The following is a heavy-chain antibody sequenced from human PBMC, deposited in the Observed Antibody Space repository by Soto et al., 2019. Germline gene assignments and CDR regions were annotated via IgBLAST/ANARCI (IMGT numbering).Heavy chain of an antibody. CDR3: AKEGDYGDYSGEDWFDS. CDR2: VNSDGSHT. Sequence: EVQLVESGGGLVQPGGSLRLSGAASGFTFYASWLHWARHVPGKGLVWVSRVNSDGSHTSYADSVRGRVTISRDNSTNTVYLKMNSLTAEDTAVYYCAKEGDYGDYSGEDWFDSGVQGILVTFSS. D-gene: IGHD4-17*01. J-gene: IGHJ5*01. V-gene: IGHV3-74*01. CDR1: GFTFYASW.